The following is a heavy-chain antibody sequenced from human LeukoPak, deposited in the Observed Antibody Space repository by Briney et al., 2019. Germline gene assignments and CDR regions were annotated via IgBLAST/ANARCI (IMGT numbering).Heavy chain of an antibody. CDR2: INHSGST. D-gene: IGHD6-6*01. J-gene: IGHJ4*02. CDR1: GGSISSYY. CDR3: ARAMSIAARLQTIFDY. V-gene: IGHV4-34*01. Sequence: SETLSLTCTVSGGSISSYYWSWIRQPPGKGLEWGGEINHSGSTNYNPSLKSRVTISVDTSKNQFSLKLSYVTAEDTAVYYCARAMSIAARLQTIFDYWGQGTLVTVSS.